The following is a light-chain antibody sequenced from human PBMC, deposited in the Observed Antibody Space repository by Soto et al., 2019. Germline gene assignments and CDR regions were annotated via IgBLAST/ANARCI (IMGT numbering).Light chain of an antibody. CDR2: NND. J-gene: IGLJ2*01. CDR3: SAWDGSLNAIL. CDR1: SSNIGSNI. V-gene: IGLV1-44*01. Sequence: QSVLSQPPSASGTPGQRVTISCSGRSSNIGSNIVNWYQQLAGTAPKLLIYNNDRRPSGVPDRFSGSKSGTSASLAISGLQSEDEADYYCSAWDGSLNAILFGGGTKLTVL.